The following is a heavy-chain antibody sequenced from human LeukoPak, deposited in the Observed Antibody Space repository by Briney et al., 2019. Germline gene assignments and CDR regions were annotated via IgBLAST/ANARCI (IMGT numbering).Heavy chain of an antibody. D-gene: IGHD7-27*01. CDR3: ARAAAQDELGHFDY. Sequence: ASVKVSCKASGGTFSSYAISWVRQAPGQGLEWMGRIIPIFGIANYAQKFQGRVTITADKSTSTAYMELSSLRSEDTAVYYCARAAAQDELGHFDYWGQGTLVTVSS. V-gene: IGHV1-69*04. CDR1: GGTFSSYA. J-gene: IGHJ4*02. CDR2: IIPIFGIA.